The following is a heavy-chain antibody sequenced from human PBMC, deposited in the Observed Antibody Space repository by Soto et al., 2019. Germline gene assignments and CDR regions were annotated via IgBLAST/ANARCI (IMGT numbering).Heavy chain of an antibody. D-gene: IGHD4-17*01. CDR3: VSSFQGLD. V-gene: IGHV4-59*01. CDR1: GGSISGYY. J-gene: IGHJ4*02. CDR2: IYYTGRT. Sequence: QVQLQESGPGLVKPSETLSLTCTVSGGSISGYYWSWIRQPPGKGLEWIGYIYYTGRTNYNPSLKSRVTISLDTSKNQFSLRLNSVTAADTAVYYCVSSFQGLDWGQGTLVTVSS.